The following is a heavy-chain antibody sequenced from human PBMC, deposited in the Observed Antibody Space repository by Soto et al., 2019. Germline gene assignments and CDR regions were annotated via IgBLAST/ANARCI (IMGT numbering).Heavy chain of an antibody. Sequence: QVQLQQWGAGLLKPSETLSLTCAVYGGSFSGYYWSWIRQPPGKGLEWIGEINHSGSTNYNPSLPTRVIIAVDTSPNQFSPHLTSATAADTAVYSCASSIVGATPTTRRPFDAWGQGTLVTVSS. CDR1: GGSFSGYY. CDR3: ASSIVGATPTTRRPFDA. D-gene: IGHD1-26*01. J-gene: IGHJ4*02. V-gene: IGHV4-34*01. CDR2: INHSGST.